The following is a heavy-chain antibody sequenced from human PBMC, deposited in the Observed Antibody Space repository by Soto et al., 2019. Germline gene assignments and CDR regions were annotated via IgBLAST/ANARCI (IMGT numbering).Heavy chain of an antibody. Sequence: SETLSLTCTVSGDSISSYYWSWIRQPPGKGLEWIGYIYYSGSTSYNPSLKSRVTISVDTSKNLFSLNLTSVTAADTAVYYCARVAYFYESSGYYDYYFTFRAQRTPVPVSS. CDR1: GDSISSYY. V-gene: IGHV4-59*01. CDR2: IYYSGST. J-gene: IGHJ4*02. D-gene: IGHD3-22*01. CDR3: ARVAYFYESSGYYDYYFTF.